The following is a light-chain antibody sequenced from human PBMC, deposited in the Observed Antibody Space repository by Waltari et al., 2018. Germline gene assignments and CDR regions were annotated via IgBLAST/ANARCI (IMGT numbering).Light chain of an antibody. V-gene: IGLV2-23*03. J-gene: IGLJ2*01. CDR3: CSNVGSSVF. Sequence: QSALPQPASVSGSPGQSLTISCTGFNSNVGSYNLVSWYQMHPGQAPKLLIYEGNRRPSGVSNRFSGSKSDNTASLTLSGLQAEDEADYYCCSNVGSSVFFGGGTKLTVL. CDR1: NSNVGSYNL. CDR2: EGN.